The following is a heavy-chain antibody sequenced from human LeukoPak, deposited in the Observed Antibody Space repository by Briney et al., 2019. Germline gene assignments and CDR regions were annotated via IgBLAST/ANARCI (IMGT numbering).Heavy chain of an antibody. D-gene: IGHD3-16*02. CDR1: GGSFSGYY. Sequence: SETLSLTCAVYGGSFSGYYWSWIRQPPGKGLEWIGEINHSGSTNYNPSLKSRVTISVDTSKNQFSLKLSSVTAADTAVYYCARRGNVWGSYRSSAFDIWGQGTMVTVSS. J-gene: IGHJ3*02. CDR3: ARRGNVWGSYRSSAFDI. V-gene: IGHV4-34*01. CDR2: INHSGST.